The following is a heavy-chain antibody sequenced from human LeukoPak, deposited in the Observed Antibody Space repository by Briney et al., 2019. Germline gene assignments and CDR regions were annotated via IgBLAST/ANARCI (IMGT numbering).Heavy chain of an antibody. CDR1: GFTVSTNY. Sequence: GGSLRLSCAASGFTVSTNYMSWVRRAPGKGLEWVSIIYSGGSTYYAESVKGRFTISRDNSKNTLYLQMNSLRVKDTAVYYCARDRGGSKRAYDYWGQGTLVSVSS. CDR2: IYSGGST. J-gene: IGHJ4*02. D-gene: IGHD2-2*01. CDR3: ARDRGGSKRAYDY. V-gene: IGHV3-66*01.